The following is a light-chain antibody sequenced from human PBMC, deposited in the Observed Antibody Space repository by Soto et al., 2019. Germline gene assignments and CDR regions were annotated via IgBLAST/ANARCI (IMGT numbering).Light chain of an antibody. Sequence: EIVLTQSPGTLSLSPGERATLSCRASQSVSSSYLAWYQQKPGQAPRLLIYDASRATGIPDRFSGSGSGTDFTLTITRLEPEDFAVYHCQHYGTSALFGPGTKVDI. V-gene: IGKV3-20*01. CDR2: DAS. J-gene: IGKJ3*01. CDR3: QHYGTSAL. CDR1: QSVSSSY.